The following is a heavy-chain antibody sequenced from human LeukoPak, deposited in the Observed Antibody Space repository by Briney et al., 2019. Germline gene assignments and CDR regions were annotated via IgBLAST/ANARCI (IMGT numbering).Heavy chain of an antibody. D-gene: IGHD1-1*01. V-gene: IGHV3-11*01. CDR2: ISSSGSTI. Sequence: GRSLRLSCAASGFIFSDYYMSWIRQAPGKGLEWVSYISSSGSTIYYADSVKGRFTISRDNAKNSLYLQMNSLRAEDTAVYYCAFWYNWNDEGVPYGMDVWGQGTTVTVSS. CDR3: AFWYNWNDEGVPYGMDV. CDR1: GFIFSDYY. J-gene: IGHJ6*02.